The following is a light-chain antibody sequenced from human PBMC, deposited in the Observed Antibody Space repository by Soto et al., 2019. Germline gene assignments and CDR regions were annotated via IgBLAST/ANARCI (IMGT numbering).Light chain of an antibody. J-gene: IGKJ2*01. CDR2: DAS. Sequence: DIQMTQSPSSLSASAGDSVTITCQASRDISVYLNWYQHKPGHPPKLLVFDASNLHTGVPSRFSGSGSGTHFTFTITNLQPEDVETYDCQQYDNFPPYTFGQGTKLDIK. CDR1: RDISVY. CDR3: QQYDNFPPYT. V-gene: IGKV1-33*01.